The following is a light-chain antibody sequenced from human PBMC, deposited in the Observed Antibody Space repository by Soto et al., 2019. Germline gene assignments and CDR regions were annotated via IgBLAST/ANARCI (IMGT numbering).Light chain of an antibody. CDR3: YSAADNNVGV. CDR1: LLAKKY. V-gene: IGLV3-27*01. Sequence: SYELTQPSSVSVSPGQTARITCSGALLAKKYTRWFQQKPGQAPVLLIYKDNERPSGIPERFSGSSSGTTVTLTISGAQVEDEADYYCYSAADNNVGVFGTGTKVTVL. CDR2: KDN. J-gene: IGLJ1*01.